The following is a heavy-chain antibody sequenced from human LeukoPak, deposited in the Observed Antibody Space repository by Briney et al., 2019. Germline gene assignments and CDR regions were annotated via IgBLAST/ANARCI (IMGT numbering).Heavy chain of an antibody. Sequence: GSLLLSCAASGFTFSSYSMNWVRQAPGKGLEWVSSISSSSSYIYYADSVKGRFTISRDNAKNSLYLQMNSLRAEDTAVYYCARGERGLHCSSTSCYPVLGGQGTLVTVSS. CDR1: GFTFSSYS. CDR2: ISSSSSYI. D-gene: IGHD2-2*01. CDR3: ARGERGLHCSSTSCYPVL. V-gene: IGHV3-21*01. J-gene: IGHJ4*02.